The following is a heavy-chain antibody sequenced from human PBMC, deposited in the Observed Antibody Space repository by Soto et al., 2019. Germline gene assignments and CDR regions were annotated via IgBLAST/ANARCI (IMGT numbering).Heavy chain of an antibody. V-gene: IGHV3-15*01. CDR3: ATAVGYGYCTNGVCYYFDF. D-gene: IGHD2-8*01. J-gene: IGHJ4*02. CDR2: IKSKTDGGTT. CDR1: GFTFSNAW. Sequence: GGSLRLSCAASGFTFSNAWMSWVRQAPGKGLEWVGRIKSKTDGGTTDYAAPVKGRFTISRDDSKNTLYLQMNSLKTEDTAVYYGATAVGYGYCTNGVCYYFDFWGQGTLVTVSS.